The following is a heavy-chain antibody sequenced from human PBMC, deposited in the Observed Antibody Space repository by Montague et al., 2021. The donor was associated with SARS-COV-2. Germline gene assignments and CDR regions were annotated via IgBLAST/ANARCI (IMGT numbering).Heavy chain of an antibody. CDR2: IYYSGST. J-gene: IGHJ3*02. CDR1: GGSISSSSYY. Sequence: SETLSLTCTVSGGSISSSSYYWGWLRQPPGKGLEWIGSIYYSGSTYYNPSLKSRVTISVDTSKNQFSLKLSFVTAADTAVYYCARQENSSGWFKPDAFDIWGQGTMVTVSS. D-gene: IGHD6-19*01. V-gene: IGHV4-39*01. CDR3: ARQENSSGWFKPDAFDI.